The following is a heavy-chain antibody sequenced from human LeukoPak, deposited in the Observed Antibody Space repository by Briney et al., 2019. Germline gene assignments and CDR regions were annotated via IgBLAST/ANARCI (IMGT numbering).Heavy chain of an antibody. D-gene: IGHD6-13*01. J-gene: IGHJ4*02. V-gene: IGHV3-23*01. Sequence: GGSLRLSCAASGFTFSSYAMSWVRQAPGKGLAWVSAISGSGGTTFYADSVKGRFTISRDNSKNTLSLQMNSLRAEDTAVYYCAKRGSGSTGFDYWGQGTLVTASS. CDR2: ISGSGGTT. CDR1: GFTFSSYA. CDR3: AKRGSGSTGFDY.